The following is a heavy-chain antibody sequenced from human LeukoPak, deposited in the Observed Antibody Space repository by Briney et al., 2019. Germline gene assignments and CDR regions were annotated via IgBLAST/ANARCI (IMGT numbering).Heavy chain of an antibody. CDR3: AREGSGLFQYYFDY. CDR2: ICSSSSTI. CDR1: GFTFSSYS. Sequence: GGSLGLSCAASGFTFSSYSMNWVRQAPGKGLEWVSYICSSSSTIYYADSVKGRFTISRDNAKNSLYLQMNSLRAEDTAVYYCAREGSGLFQYYFDYWGQGTLVTVSS. V-gene: IGHV3-48*04. J-gene: IGHJ4*02. D-gene: IGHD3-10*01.